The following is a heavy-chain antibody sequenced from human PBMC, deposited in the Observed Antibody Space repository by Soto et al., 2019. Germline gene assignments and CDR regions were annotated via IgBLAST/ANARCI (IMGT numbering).Heavy chain of an antibody. D-gene: IGHD6-19*01. J-gene: IGHJ6*02. V-gene: IGHV1-18*01. CDR1: GYTFTSYG. CDR2: ISAYNGNT. CDR3: ARFGIAVADYYYYGMDV. Sequence: GASVKVSCKASGYTFTSYGISWVRQAPGQGLEWMGWISAYNGNTNYAQKLQGRVTMTTDTSTSTAYMELRSLRSDDTAVYFCARFGIAVADYYYYGMDVWGQGTTVTVSS.